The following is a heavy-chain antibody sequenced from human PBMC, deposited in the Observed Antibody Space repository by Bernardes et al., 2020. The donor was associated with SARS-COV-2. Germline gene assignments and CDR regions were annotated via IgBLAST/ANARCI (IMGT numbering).Heavy chain of an antibody. CDR2: RYRDGST. CDR3: ARHVYSYDITGGMDV. Sequence: SETLSLTCSVSGDSIRTSDYYWGWSRRPPGKGLEWIGSRYRDGSTYYDPSLKSRVTISADTSKNQFSLKLTSVTSTDTAVYFCARHVYSYDITGGMDVWGQGTTVTVSS. CDR1: GDSIRTSDYY. J-gene: IGHJ6*02. V-gene: IGHV4-39*01. D-gene: IGHD3-9*01.